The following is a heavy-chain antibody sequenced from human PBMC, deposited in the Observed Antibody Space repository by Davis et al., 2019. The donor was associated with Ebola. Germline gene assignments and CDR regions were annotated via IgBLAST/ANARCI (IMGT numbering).Heavy chain of an antibody. CDR3: ARQESQLHRYYFDA. CDR2: IYYTGTT. Sequence: MPSETLSLTCTVSGASIRSHYWSWIRQPPGKGLEWIGNIYYTGTTNFNPFLKSRVTLSVHTSENKFSLKLSSVTAADTAVYYCARQESQLHRYYFDAWGQGTLVTVSS. J-gene: IGHJ4*01. V-gene: IGHV4-59*08. D-gene: IGHD4-23*01. CDR1: GASIRSHY.